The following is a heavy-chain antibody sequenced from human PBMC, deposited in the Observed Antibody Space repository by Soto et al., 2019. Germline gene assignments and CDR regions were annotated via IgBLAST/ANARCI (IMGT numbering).Heavy chain of an antibody. CDR3: ASDLFHCRSWYIEPRGMDF. CDR2: TYYRSKWYN. CDR1: GDSVSSNSAA. J-gene: IGHJ6*02. Sequence: SQTLSLTCAISGDSVSSNSAAWNWIRQSPSRGLEWLGRTYYRSKWYNGYAVSVKSRITINPDTSKNQFSLQLNSVTPEDTAVYYCASDLFHCRSWYIEPRGMDFWDQGTMVTVSS. V-gene: IGHV6-1*01. D-gene: IGHD6-13*01.